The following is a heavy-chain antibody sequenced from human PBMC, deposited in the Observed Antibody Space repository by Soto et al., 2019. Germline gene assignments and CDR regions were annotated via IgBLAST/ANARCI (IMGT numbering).Heavy chain of an antibody. CDR2: ISSSSTTI. V-gene: IGHV3-48*02. J-gene: IGHJ4*02. Sequence: GGSLRLSCADSGFTVSSNYMSWVRQAPGKGLEWVSYISSSSTTIYYADSVKGRFTIFRDNAKNSLYLQLNSLRDEDTAVYYCARSPYYYDSSNYYGYWGQGT. CDR1: GFTVSSNY. D-gene: IGHD3-22*01. CDR3: ARSPYYYDSSNYYGY.